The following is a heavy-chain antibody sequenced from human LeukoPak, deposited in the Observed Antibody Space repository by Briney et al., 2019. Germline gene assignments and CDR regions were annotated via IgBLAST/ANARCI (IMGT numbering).Heavy chain of an antibody. J-gene: IGHJ3*02. CDR3: ARDGPYDSRTFDI. CDR2: IYYSGSN. CDR1: GGSISSYY. V-gene: IGHV4-59*01. Sequence: KPSETLSLTCTVSGGSISSYYWSWIRQPPGKGLEWIGYIYYSGSNNYNPSLKSRVTISVDTSKNQFSLKLSSVTAADTAVYYCARDGPYDSRTFDIWGQGTMVTVSS. D-gene: IGHD3-16*01.